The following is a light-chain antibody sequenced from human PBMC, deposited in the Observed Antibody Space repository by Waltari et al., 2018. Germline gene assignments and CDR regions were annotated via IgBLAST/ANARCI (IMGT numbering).Light chain of an antibody. J-gene: IGKJ4*01. CDR3: QQYLTSPPKLT. CDR1: QSVSSSY. CDR2: GAS. V-gene: IGKV3-20*01. Sequence: ESVLTQSPGTLSLSPGERATLSCRASQSVSSSYIAWYQQKPGQAPRLLIYGASNRATGIPDRFSGSGSGTDFTLTISRLEPEDFAVYYCQQYLTSPPKLTFGGGTKVEIK.